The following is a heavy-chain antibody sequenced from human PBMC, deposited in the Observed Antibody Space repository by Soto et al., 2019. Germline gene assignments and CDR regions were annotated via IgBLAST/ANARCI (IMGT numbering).Heavy chain of an antibody. D-gene: IGHD6-6*01. J-gene: IGHJ4*02. V-gene: IGHV3-23*01. CDR1: GFTFSSYA. CDR3: AKRSSSSTFDY. Sequence: EVQLLESGGGLVQPGESLRLSCAASGFTFSSYAMSWVRQAPGKGLEWVSVISGSDDSTYYADSVKGRFTISRDTSKNTLYLQMNSLRGEDTAVYYCAKRSSSSTFDYWGQGALVTVSS. CDR2: ISGSDDST.